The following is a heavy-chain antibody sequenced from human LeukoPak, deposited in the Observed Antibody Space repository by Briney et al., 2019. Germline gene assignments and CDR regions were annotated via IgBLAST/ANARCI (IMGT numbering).Heavy chain of an antibody. Sequence: GGSLRLSCAASGFTFSTYAMTWVRQAPGKGLEWVSLISDSGANTYYADSVKGRFTISRDNSKNTLSLQMNGLRAEDTAVYYCAKDVRVGGGGMDVWGQGTPVTVSS. CDR2: ISDSGANT. CDR1: GFTFSTYA. V-gene: IGHV3-23*01. D-gene: IGHD1-26*01. J-gene: IGHJ6*02. CDR3: AKDVRVGGGGMDV.